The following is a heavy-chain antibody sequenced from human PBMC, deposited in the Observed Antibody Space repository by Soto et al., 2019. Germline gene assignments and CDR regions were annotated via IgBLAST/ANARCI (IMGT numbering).Heavy chain of an antibody. J-gene: IGHJ6*02. CDR2: IYYSGSA. CDR1: GGSISSSSYY. D-gene: IGHD3-3*01. V-gene: IGHV4-39*01. CDR3: ARQGGYDFWSGYTTYYYGMDV. Sequence: PSGTQSLTCTVCGGSISSSSYYWGWIRQPPGKGLEWIGSIYYSGSAYYNPSLKSRVTISVDTSKNQFSLKLSSVTAADTAVYYCARQGGYDFWSGYTTYYYGMDVWGQGTTVT.